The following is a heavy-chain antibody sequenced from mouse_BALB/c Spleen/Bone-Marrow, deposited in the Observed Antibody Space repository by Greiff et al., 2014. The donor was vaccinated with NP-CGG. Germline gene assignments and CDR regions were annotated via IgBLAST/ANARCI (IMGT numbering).Heavy chain of an antibody. J-gene: IGHJ3*01. CDR1: GYSFTGYY. Sequence: VQLQQSGPELVKPGTSVKISCKASGYSFTGYYMHWVKQSHVKSLEWIGRINPYTGATTYNQNFNVKASFTVDKSSSTAYMELHSLTSEDSAVYYCARGDWFTYWGQGTLVTVSA. CDR3: ARGDWFTY. CDR2: INPYTGAT. V-gene: IGHV1-31*01.